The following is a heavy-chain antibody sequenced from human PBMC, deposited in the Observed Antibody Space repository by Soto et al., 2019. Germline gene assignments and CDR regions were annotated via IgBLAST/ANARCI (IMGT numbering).Heavy chain of an antibody. J-gene: IGHJ4*02. D-gene: IGHD6-19*01. Sequence: PGGSLRLSCAASGFPFSDYAMSWVRQAPGKGLEWVSAISGSAGSTYFADSVKGRFSISRDNSNNSLFLQMDSLRAEDTAVYHCAKGHSSGWPYFDYWGLGTLVTVSS. V-gene: IGHV3-23*01. CDR3: AKGHSSGWPYFDY. CDR2: ISGSAGST. CDR1: GFPFSDYA.